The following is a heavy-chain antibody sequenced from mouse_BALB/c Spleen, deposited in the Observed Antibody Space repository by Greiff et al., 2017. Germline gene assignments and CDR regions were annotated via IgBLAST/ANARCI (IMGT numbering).Heavy chain of an antibody. J-gene: IGHJ1*01. D-gene: IGHD1-1*01. CDR1: GDSITSGY. V-gene: IGHV3-8*02. Sequence: EVKLVESGPSLVKPSQTLSLTCSVTGDSITSGYWNWIRKFPGNKLEYMGYISYSGSTYYNPSLKSRISITRDTSKNQYYLQLNSVTTEDTATYYCARLLPSYWYFDVWGAGTTVTVSS. CDR2: ISYSGST. CDR3: ARLLPSYWYFDV.